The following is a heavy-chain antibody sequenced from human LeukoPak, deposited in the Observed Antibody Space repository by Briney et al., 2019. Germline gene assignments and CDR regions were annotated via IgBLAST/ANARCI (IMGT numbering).Heavy chain of an antibody. CDR1: GGSIDSGGYY. CDR2: IYHSGST. V-gene: IGHV4-31*03. J-gene: IGHJ2*01. CDR3: ARRVFTVVTLVSSYFDL. Sequence: SQTLSLTCTVSGGSIDSGGYYWSWIRQHPGKGLEWIAYIYHSGSTYYNPSLKSRVTLSVDTSKNQFSLKLSSVTAADTAVYYCARRVFTVVTLVSSYFDLWGRGTLVTVSS. D-gene: IGHD4-23*01.